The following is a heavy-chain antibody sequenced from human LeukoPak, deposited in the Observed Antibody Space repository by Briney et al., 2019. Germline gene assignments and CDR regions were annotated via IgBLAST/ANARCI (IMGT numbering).Heavy chain of an antibody. V-gene: IGHV4-31*03. CDR2: IYYSGST. J-gene: IGHJ6*02. D-gene: IGHD1-7*01. CDR1: GGSISSGGYY. Sequence: PSETLSLTCTVSGGSISSGGYYWSWIRQHPGKGLEWIGYIYYSGSTYYNPSLKSRVTISVDTSKNQFSLKLSSVTAADTAVYYCARSASGTYYYYGMDVWGQGTTATVSS. CDR3: ARSASGTYYYYGMDV.